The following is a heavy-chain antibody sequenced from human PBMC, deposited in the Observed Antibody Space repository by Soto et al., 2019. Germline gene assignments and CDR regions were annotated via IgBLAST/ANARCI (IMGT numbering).Heavy chain of an antibody. CDR1: GFTFSSYS. V-gene: IGHV3-48*02. Sequence: GGSLRLSCAASGFTFSSYSMNWVRQAPGKGLEWVSYISSSSSTIYYADSVKGRFTISRDNAKNSLYLQMNSLRDEDTAVYYCARDGSNKPGFYYGMDVWGQGTTVTVSS. D-gene: IGHD6-13*01. CDR3: ARDGSNKPGFYYGMDV. CDR2: ISSSSSTI. J-gene: IGHJ6*02.